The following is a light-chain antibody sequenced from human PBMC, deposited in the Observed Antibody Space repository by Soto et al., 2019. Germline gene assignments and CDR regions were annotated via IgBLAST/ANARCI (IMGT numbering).Light chain of an antibody. CDR3: HQYGSSPPYT. CDR2: GAS. CDR1: QSLSSTY. V-gene: IGKV3-20*01. Sequence: EIVLTQSPGTLSLSPGERATLSCRASQSLSSTYLAWYQQKPGQAPRLLIFGASSRATGIPDRFSGSGSGTDLTLTISRLEPEDFAVYYCHQYGSSPPYTFGQGTKLEIK. J-gene: IGKJ2*01.